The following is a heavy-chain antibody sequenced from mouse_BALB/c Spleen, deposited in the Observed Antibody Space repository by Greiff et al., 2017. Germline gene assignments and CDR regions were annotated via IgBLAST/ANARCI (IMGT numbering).Heavy chain of an antibody. CDR1: GFTFSSYT. Sequence: EVNLVESGGGLVQPGGSLKLSCAASGFTFSSYTMSWVRQTPEKRLEWVAYISNGGGSTYYPDTVKGRFTISRDNAKNTLYLQMSSLKSEDTAMYYCARQGITASWFAYWGQGTLVTVSA. J-gene: IGHJ3*01. CDR3: ARQGITASWFAY. CDR2: ISNGGGST. V-gene: IGHV5-12-2*01. D-gene: IGHD2-4*01.